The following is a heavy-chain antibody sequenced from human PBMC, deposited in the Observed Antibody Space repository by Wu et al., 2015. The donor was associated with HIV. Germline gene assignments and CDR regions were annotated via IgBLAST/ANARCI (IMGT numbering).Heavy chain of an antibody. CDR2: INPNSGGT. CDR1: GYTFTGYY. V-gene: IGHV1-2*02. D-gene: IGHD3-3*01. CDR3: ARESITIFGVVGYFDL. J-gene: IGHJ2*01. Sequence: QVQLVQSGAEVKKPGASVKVSCKASGYTFTGYYMHWVRQAPGQGLEWMGWINPNSGGTNYAQKFQGRVTMTRDTSISTAYMELSRLRSDDTAVYYCARESITIFGVVGYFDLWGRGTLVTVSS.